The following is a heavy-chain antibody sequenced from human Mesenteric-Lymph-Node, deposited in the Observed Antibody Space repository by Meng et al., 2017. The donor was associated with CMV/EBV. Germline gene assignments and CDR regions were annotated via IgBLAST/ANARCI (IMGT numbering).Heavy chain of an antibody. V-gene: IGHV3-21*04. J-gene: IGHJ6*02. CDR2: ISSSSIYI. D-gene: IGHD2-2*01. Sequence: GESLKISCEASGLTFNIYNMKWVRQAPGKGLEWVSSISSSSIYIYYADSVKGRFTISRDNSKNTLFLQMDSLRAEDTAVYYCAGESGVPNGMDVWGQGTTVTVSS. CDR3: AGESGVPNGMDV. CDR1: GLTFNIYN.